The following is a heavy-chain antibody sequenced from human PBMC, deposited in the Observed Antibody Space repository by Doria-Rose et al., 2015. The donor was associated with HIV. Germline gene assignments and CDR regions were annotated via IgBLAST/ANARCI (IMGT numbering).Heavy chain of an antibody. J-gene: IGHJ4*02. CDR3: AKDQHTDSFYFDS. Sequence: LRLSCAASGFRFSSYGMHWVRRAPGKGLEWVAVVSFDGSTKKYADSVKGRFTISRDSSKNTLTLQMNSLRTEDTAVYYCAKDQHTDSFYFDSWGQGTLVTVPS. D-gene: IGHD2-21*02. CDR1: GFRFSSYG. V-gene: IGHV3-30*18. CDR2: VSFDGSTK.